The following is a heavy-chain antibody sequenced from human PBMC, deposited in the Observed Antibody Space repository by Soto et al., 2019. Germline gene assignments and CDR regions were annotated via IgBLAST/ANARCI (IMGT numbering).Heavy chain of an antibody. CDR2: IDPRSGSA. D-gene: IGHD2-21*02. CDR3: ARGFRGGDADWFDP. V-gene: IGHV1-46*01. J-gene: IGHJ5*02. CDR1: GYTFTTHY. Sequence: GASVKVSCKASGYTFTTHYIHWVRQAPGQGPEWMGIIDPRSGSAGYAQRFKVSVTMTRDTPTSTFYMEMSSLRSEDTAVYYCARGFRGGDADWFDPWGQGTLVTVSS.